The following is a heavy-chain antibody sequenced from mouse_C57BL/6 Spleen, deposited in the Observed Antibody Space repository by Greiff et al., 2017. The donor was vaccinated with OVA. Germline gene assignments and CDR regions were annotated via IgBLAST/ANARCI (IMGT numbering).Heavy chain of an antibody. J-gene: IGHJ2*01. V-gene: IGHV1-4*01. D-gene: IGHD3-3*01. CDR2: INPSSGYT. Sequence: VQLQQSGAELARPGASVKMSCKASGYTFTSYTMHWVKQRPGQGREWIGYINPSSGYTKYNQKFKDKATLTADKSSSTAYRQLSSLTSEDAAVYYCARDPRGCDYWGQGTTLTVSS. CDR3: ARDPRGCDY. CDR1: GYTFTSYT.